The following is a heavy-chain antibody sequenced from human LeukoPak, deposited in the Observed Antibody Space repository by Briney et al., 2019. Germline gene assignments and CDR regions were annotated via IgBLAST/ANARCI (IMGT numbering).Heavy chain of an antibody. CDR3: ARGGSEIRWGGSSSTYYYYMDV. CDR1: GYSFTSYW. Sequence: PGESLKISCKGSGYSFTSYWISWVRQAPGQGLEWMGGIIPIFGTANYAQKFQGRVTITTDESTSTAYMELSSLRSEDTAVYYCARGGSEIRWGGSSSTYYYYMDVWGKGTTVTVSS. CDR2: IIPIFGTA. D-gene: IGHD2-15*01. J-gene: IGHJ6*03. V-gene: IGHV1-69*05.